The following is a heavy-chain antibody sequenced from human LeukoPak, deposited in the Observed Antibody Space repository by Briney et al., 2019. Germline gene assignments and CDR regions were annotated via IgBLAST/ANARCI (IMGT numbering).Heavy chain of an antibody. CDR3: ARDFFSCSGGSCYPMLGWFDP. CDR2: IYTSGST. D-gene: IGHD2-15*01. V-gene: IGHV4-61*02. Sequence: SETLSLTCTVSGGSISSGSYYWSWIRQPAGKGLEWIVRIYTSGSTNYNPSLKSRVTISVDTSKNQFSLKLSSVTAADTAVYYCARDFFSCSGGSCYPMLGWFDPWGQGTLVTVSS. CDR1: GGSISSGSYY. J-gene: IGHJ5*02.